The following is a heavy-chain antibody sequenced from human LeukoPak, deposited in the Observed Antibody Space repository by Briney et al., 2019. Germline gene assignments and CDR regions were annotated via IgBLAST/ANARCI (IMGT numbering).Heavy chain of an antibody. CDR3: ARYPGTTSYPFDY. CDR2: INPNTGGS. CDR1: GYTFAAYF. Sequence: ASVKVSCKTSGYTFAAYFIHWVRQAPGQGLEWMGWINPNTGGSNCAQNFQGRVTMTRDTSISTAYMELSRLRSDDTAVYYCARYPGTTSYPFDYWGQGTLVTVSS. J-gene: IGHJ4*02. V-gene: IGHV1-2*02. D-gene: IGHD1-1*01.